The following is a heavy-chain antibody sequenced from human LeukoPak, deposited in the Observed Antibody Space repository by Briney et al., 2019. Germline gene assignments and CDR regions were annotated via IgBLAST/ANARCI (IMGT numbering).Heavy chain of an antibody. Sequence: ASVKVSCKASGYTFTSYTIHWVRQAPGQRLEWMGCINAGNGNTKYSQNFQGRVTITRDTSASTAYMELSSLRSEDTAVYYCAALGDPTYYDYVWGSYRRKYYGMDVWGQGTTVTVSS. J-gene: IGHJ6*02. D-gene: IGHD3-16*02. CDR3: AALGDPTYYDYVWGSYRRKYYGMDV. CDR2: INAGNGNT. V-gene: IGHV1-3*01. CDR1: GYTFTSYT.